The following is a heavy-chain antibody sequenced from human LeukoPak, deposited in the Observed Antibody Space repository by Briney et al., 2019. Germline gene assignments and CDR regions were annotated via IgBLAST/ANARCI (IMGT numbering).Heavy chain of an antibody. CDR3: ARGFPGDHSSRADY. Sequence: GMSLRLSCAASGFTFSAYPMHWVRQAQGKGLEWVAVISHDGRTKYYPDSVKGRFTISRDNSKNTLYLQVNSLRAEDTAVYYCARGFPGDHSSRADYWGQGTLVTGSS. CDR2: ISHDGRTK. CDR1: GFTFSAYP. D-gene: IGHD4-11*01. J-gene: IGHJ4*02. V-gene: IGHV3-30*04.